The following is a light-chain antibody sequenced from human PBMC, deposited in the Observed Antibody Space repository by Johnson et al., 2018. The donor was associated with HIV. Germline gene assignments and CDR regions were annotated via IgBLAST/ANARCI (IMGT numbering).Light chain of an antibody. CDR2: ENN. V-gene: IGLV1-51*02. J-gene: IGLJ1*01. CDR1: SSNIGNNY. Sequence: QSVLTQPPSVSAAPVQKVTISCSGSSSNIGNNYVSWYQQLPGTAPKLLIYENNKRPSGIPDRFSCSKSGTSATLDITGLQTGDEADYYCATWDNSLKGVFGTGTKVTVL. CDR3: ATWDNSLKGV.